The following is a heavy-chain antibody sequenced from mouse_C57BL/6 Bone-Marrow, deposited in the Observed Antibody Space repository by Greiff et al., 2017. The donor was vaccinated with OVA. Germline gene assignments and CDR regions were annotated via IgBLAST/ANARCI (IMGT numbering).Heavy chain of an antibody. CDR1: GFTFSDYG. V-gene: IGHV5-15*04. D-gene: IGHD1-1*01. CDR2: ISNLAYSI. J-gene: IGHJ2*01. CDR3: ARSGSSYLYYFDY. Sequence: EVKLEESGGGLVQPGGSLKLSCAASGFTFSDYGMAWVRQAPRKGTEWVAFISNLAYSIYYADTVKGRFTISRENAKNTLYLEMSSLRSEDTAMYYCARSGSSYLYYFDYWGQGTTLTVSS.